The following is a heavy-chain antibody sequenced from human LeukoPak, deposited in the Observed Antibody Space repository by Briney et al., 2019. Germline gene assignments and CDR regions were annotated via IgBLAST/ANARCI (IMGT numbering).Heavy chain of an antibody. D-gene: IGHD3-22*01. CDR1: GFTFRTYS. Sequence: PGGSLRLSCADSGFTFRTYSMNWVRQAPGKGLEWVSSISSSSSYIYYAASVKGRFTISRDNAKNSLYLQMNSLRADDTAVYFCARDLSLYDSIPDAFDIWGQGTMVTVSS. CDR2: ISSSSSYI. CDR3: ARDLSLYDSIPDAFDI. J-gene: IGHJ3*02. V-gene: IGHV3-21*01.